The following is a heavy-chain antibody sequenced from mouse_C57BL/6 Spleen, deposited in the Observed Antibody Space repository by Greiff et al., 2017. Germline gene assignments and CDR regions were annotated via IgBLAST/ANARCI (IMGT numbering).Heavy chain of an antibody. CDR1: GYTFTSYW. J-gene: IGHJ1*03. CDR2: IHPNSGST. Sequence: QVQLQQSGAELVKPGASVKLSCKASGYTFTSYWMHWVKQRPGQGLEWIGMIHPNSGSTNYNEKFKSKATLTVDKSSSTAYMQLSSLTSEDSAVYYCARGGFITTVVDWYFDVWGTGTTVTVSS. CDR3: ARGGFITTVVDWYFDV. D-gene: IGHD1-1*01. V-gene: IGHV1-64*01.